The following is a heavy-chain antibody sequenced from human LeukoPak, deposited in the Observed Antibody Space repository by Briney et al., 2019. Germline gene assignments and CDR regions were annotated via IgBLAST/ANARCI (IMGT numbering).Heavy chain of an antibody. V-gene: IGHV4-4*09. CDR2: IYTSGST. Sequence: PSETLSLTCTVSGGCISSYYWSWIRQPPGKGLEWIGYIYTSGSTNYNPSLKSRVTISVDTSKNQFSLRLSSVTAADTALYYCARDHYYDGRGRFDPWGQGTLVTVSS. CDR3: ARDHYYDGRGRFDP. CDR1: GGCISSYY. J-gene: IGHJ5*02. D-gene: IGHD3-16*01.